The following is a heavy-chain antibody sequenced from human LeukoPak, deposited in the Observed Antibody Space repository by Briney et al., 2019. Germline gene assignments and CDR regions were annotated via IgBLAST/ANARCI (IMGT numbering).Heavy chain of an antibody. D-gene: IGHD1-26*01. CDR3: ARHWEL. CDR1: GFIVSSNY. Sequence: GGSLRLSCAASGFIVSSNYMSWVRQAPGKGLEWVALIYSDETTYYADSVKGRFTISRDNSKSTLYLQMNSLRAEDTAVYYCARHWELRGQGTLVTVSS. J-gene: IGHJ4*02. CDR2: IYSDETT. V-gene: IGHV3-53*01.